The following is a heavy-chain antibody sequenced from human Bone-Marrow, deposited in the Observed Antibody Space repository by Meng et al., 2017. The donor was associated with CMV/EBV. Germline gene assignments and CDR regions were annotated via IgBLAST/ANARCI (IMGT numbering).Heavy chain of an antibody. D-gene: IGHD4-23*01. V-gene: IGHV1-2*02. Sequence: ASVKVSCKASGYTFTGYYMHWVRQAPGQGLEWMGWINPNSGGTNYAQKFQGRVTMTRDTSISTAYMELSRLRSDDTAVYYCASGGNPAGYYYGMDVWGQGTTVTVPS. CDR2: INPNSGGT. CDR3: ASGGNPAGYYYGMDV. CDR1: GYTFTGYY. J-gene: IGHJ6*02.